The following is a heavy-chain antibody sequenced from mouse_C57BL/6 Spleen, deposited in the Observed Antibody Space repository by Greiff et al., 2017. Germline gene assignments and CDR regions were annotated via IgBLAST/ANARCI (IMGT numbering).Heavy chain of an antibody. J-gene: IGHJ2*01. CDR1: GYTFTDYN. V-gene: IGHV1-22*01. CDR3: AREGDYDEHHDY. Sequence: EVQLQQSGPELVKPGASVKMSCKASGYTFTDYNMHWVKQSHGKSLEWIGYINPNNGGTSYNQKFKGKATLTVNKSSSTAYMELRSLTSEDSAVYYCAREGDYDEHHDYWGQGTTLTVSS. CDR2: INPNNGGT. D-gene: IGHD2-4*01.